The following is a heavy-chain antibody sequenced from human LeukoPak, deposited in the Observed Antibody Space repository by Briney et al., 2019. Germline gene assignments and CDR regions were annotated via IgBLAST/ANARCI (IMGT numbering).Heavy chain of an antibody. Sequence: PGGSLGLSCAASGFTFSSYEMNWVRQAPGKGLEWVSYISSSGSTIYYADSVKGRFTISRDNAKNSLYLQMNSLRAEDTAVYYCARDRFSDWGDYYYYYMDVWGKGTTVTVSS. CDR3: ARDRFSDWGDYYYYYMDV. D-gene: IGHD3-16*01. J-gene: IGHJ6*03. CDR1: GFTFSSYE. V-gene: IGHV3-48*03. CDR2: ISSSGSTI.